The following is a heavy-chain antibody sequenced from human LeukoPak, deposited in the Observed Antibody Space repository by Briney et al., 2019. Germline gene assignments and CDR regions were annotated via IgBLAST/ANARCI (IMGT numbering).Heavy chain of an antibody. CDR1: GGTFSSYA. J-gene: IGHJ3*02. V-gene: IGHV1-69*13. CDR3: AREFREGYYDSSGYRDAFDI. Sequence: SVKVSCKASGGTFSSYAISWVRQAPGQGLEWMGGIIPIFGTANYAQKFQGRVTITADESTSTAYMELSSLRSEDTAVYYCAREFREGYYDSSGYRDAFDIWGQGTMVTVSS. CDR2: IIPIFGTA. D-gene: IGHD3-22*01.